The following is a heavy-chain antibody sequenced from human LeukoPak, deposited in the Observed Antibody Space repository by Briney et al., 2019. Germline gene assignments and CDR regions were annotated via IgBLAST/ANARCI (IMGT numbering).Heavy chain of an antibody. CDR1: GFTFSDYY. D-gene: IGHD3-22*01. J-gene: IGHJ4*02. CDR2: IGSSASTI. CDR3: ARREYYYDSSGYYADDFDY. Sequence: GGSLRLSCAASGFTFSDYYMSWIRQAPGQGLEWVSCIGSSASTIYYADSVKGRFTISRDNAKNSLYLQMNSLRAEDTAVYYCARREYYYDSSGYYADDFDYWGQGTLVTVSS. V-gene: IGHV3-11*04.